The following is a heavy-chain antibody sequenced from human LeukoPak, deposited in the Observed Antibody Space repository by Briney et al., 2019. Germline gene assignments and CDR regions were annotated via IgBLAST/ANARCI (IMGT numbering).Heavy chain of an antibody. Sequence: ASVKVSCKASGYTFIGYYMHWVRQAPGQGLEWMGWINPNSGGTNYAQKFQGRVTMTRDTSISTAYMELSRLRSDDTALYYCARDIDDVGALLDFWGQGTLVTVSS. CDR2: INPNSGGT. CDR1: GYTFIGYY. J-gene: IGHJ4*02. CDR3: ARDIDDVGALLDF. D-gene: IGHD1-26*01. V-gene: IGHV1-2*02.